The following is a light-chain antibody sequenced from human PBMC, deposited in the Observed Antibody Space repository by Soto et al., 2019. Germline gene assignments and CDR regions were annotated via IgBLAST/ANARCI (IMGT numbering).Light chain of an antibody. CDR3: QSFDSSLSGWV. CDR1: SSNIGAGYE. V-gene: IGLV1-40*01. J-gene: IGLJ3*02. CDR2: GNS. Sequence: QSVLTQPPSVSGAPGQRVTISCTGSSSNIGAGYEVHWYQQLPGTAPKLLIYGNSNRPSGVPDRFSGSKSGTSASLAITGLQAGDEADYYCQSFDSSLSGWVFGGGTKVTVL.